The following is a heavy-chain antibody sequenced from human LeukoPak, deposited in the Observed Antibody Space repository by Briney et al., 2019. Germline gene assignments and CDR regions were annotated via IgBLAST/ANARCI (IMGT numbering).Heavy chain of an antibody. CDR2: ISPYTGST. CDR3: ARSETGSTDFDF. CDR1: GYTFTKYG. J-gene: IGHJ4*02. Sequence: ASVKVSCKASGYTFTKYGISWVRQAPGQGLEWMGWISPYTGSTNFAQQFQGRFLMTTDTSMPTAYMEVRSLASNDTAIYYCARSETGSTDFDFWGQGTLVPVSP. V-gene: IGHV1-18*01. D-gene: IGHD1/OR15-1a*01.